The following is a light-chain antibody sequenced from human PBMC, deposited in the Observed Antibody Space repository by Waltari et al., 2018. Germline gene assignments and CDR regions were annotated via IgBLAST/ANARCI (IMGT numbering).Light chain of an antibody. Sequence: QSDLTQPRSVSGSPGQSVTISCTGTSSIYVSWYQQHPGKAPQRMIFEVTRRPSGVPYRFSGSKSGNTASLTISGLQAEDEADYYCCSYGGRYVFGTATKVTVL. CDR2: EVT. CDR1: SSIY. J-gene: IGLJ1*01. V-gene: IGLV2-11*01. CDR3: CSYGGRYV.